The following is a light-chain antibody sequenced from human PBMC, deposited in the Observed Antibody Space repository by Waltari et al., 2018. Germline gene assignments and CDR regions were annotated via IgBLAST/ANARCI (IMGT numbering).Light chain of an antibody. CDR1: RSKLGTNT. CDR2: SNN. Sequence: QSMLTQPPSASATPGQRVTISCSGGRSKLGTNTLHWYPHVPETAPKLLIYSNNQLPSGVPVRFSGSRSGTSASLAISGPQSEDEGEYYCAAWDASLNALLFGGGTTLTVL. V-gene: IGLV1-44*01. CDR3: AAWDASLNALL. J-gene: IGLJ2*01.